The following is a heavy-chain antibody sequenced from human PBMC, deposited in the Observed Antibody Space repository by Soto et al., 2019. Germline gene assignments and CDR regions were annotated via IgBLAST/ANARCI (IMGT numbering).Heavy chain of an antibody. CDR2: INHSGST. CDR1: GESFSAYY. Sequence: PSETLSLTCAVYGESFSAYYWTWIRQPPGKGLEWIGEINHSGSTKYNPSLRSRVTVSVDTSKHQFSLKLSSVTAADTAVYYCAGTERYCISTSCYSGWFDPWGQGTLVTVSS. V-gene: IGHV4-34*01. D-gene: IGHD2-2*02. CDR3: AGTERYCISTSCYSGWFDP. J-gene: IGHJ5*02.